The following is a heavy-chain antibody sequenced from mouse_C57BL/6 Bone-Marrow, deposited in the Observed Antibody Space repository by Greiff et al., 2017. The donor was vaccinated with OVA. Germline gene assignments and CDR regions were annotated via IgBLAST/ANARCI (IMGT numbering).Heavy chain of an antibody. Sequence: QVQLQQPGAELVRPGSSVKLSCKASGYTFTSYWMHWVKQRPIQGLEWIGNIDPSDSETHYNQKFKDKATLTVDKSSSTAYMQLSSLTSEDSAVYYCARLVRDYYAMDYWGQGTSVTVSS. J-gene: IGHJ4*01. D-gene: IGHD2-2*01. CDR1: GYTFTSYW. V-gene: IGHV1-52*01. CDR3: ARLVRDYYAMDY. CDR2: IDPSDSET.